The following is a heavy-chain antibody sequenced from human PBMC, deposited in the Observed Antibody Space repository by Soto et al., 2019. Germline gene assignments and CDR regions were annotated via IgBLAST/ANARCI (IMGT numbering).Heavy chain of an antibody. CDR3: ARVGGIVVVVAEYYFDY. CDR2: IYHSGST. CDR1: GDSISSYY. Sequence: SETLSLTCTVSGDSISSYYWSWVRQPPGKGLEWIGEIYHSGSTNYNPSLKSRVTISVDKSKNQFSLKLSSVTAADTAVYYCARVGGIVVVVAEYYFDYWGQGTLVTVSS. D-gene: IGHD2-15*01. V-gene: IGHV4-59*12. J-gene: IGHJ4*02.